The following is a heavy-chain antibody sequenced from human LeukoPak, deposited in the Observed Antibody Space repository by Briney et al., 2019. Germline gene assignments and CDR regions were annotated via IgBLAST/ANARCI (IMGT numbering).Heavy chain of an antibody. CDR1: GGSIGSSTYY. Sequence: YPSETLSLTCTVSGGSIGSSTYYWGWIRQPPGKGLEWIESIYYSGYTYYNPSLESRVTISVDTSKNQFSLKLSAVTAADTAIYACAKHYMGSSYNRGLDYWGQGTLVTVSS. J-gene: IGHJ4*02. CDR3: AKHYMGSSYNRGLDY. V-gene: IGHV4-39*01. CDR2: IYYSGYT. D-gene: IGHD3-10*01.